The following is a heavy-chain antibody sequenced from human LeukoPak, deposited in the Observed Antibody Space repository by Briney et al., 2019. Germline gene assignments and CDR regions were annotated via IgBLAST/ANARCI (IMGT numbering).Heavy chain of an antibody. CDR2: ISYDGSNK. CDR1: GFTFSSYA. J-gene: IGHJ4*02. Sequence: GRSLRLSCAASGFTFSSYAMHWVRQAPGKGLEWVAVISYDGSNKYYADSVKGRFTISRDNSKNTLYLQMNSLRAEDTAVYYCAKDGGGYGDYDYWGQGTLVTVSS. CDR3: AKDGGGYGDYDY. V-gene: IGHV3-30-3*01. D-gene: IGHD4-17*01.